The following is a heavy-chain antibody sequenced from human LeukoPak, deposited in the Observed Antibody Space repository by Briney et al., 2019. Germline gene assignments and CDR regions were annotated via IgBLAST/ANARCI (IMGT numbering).Heavy chain of an antibody. V-gene: IGHV1-69*05. CDR3: ARGVGYGSLYYFDY. CDR2: IIPIFGTA. CDR1: GGTFSSYA. J-gene: IGHJ4*02. D-gene: IGHD3-10*01. Sequence: SVKVSCKASGGTFSSYAISWVRQAPGQGLEWMGGIIPIFGTANYAQKFQGRVTITTDESTSTAYMELSSLSSEDTAVYYCARGVGYGSLYYFDYWGQGTLVTVSS.